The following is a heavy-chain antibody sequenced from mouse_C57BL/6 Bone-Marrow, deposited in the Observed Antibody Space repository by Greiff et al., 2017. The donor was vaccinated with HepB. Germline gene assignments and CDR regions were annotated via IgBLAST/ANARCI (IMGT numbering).Heavy chain of an antibody. D-gene: IGHD1-1*01. Sequence: EVQGVESGGGLVQPKGSLKLSCAASGFSFNTYAMNWVRQAPGKGLEWVARIRSKSNNYATYYADSVKDRFTISRDDSESMLYLQMNNLKTEDTAMYYCVRLGSNYFWYFDVWGTGTTVTVSS. CDR1: GFSFNTYA. CDR3: VRLGSNYFWYFDV. CDR2: IRSKSNNYAT. J-gene: IGHJ1*03. V-gene: IGHV10-1*01.